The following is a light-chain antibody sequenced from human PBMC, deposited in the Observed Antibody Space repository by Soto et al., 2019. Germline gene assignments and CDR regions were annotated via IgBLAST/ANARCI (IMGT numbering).Light chain of an antibody. V-gene: IGKV1-8*01. CDR2: AAS. Sequence: AIRMTQSPSSFSASTGDRVTITCRASQGISSYLAWYQQKPGKAPKLLIYAASTLQSGVPSRFRGSGSGTDFTLTISCLQYEDFATYYCQQYYSYPLTFGQGTKVDIK. J-gene: IGKJ1*01. CDR3: QQYYSYPLT. CDR1: QGISSY.